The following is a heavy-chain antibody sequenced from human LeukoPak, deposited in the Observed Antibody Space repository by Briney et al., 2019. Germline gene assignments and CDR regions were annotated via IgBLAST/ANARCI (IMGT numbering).Heavy chain of an antibody. Sequence: GGSLRLSCAASGFTFSSYGMHWVRQAPGKGLEWVAFIRYDGSNKYYADSVKGRFTISRDNSKNTLYLQMNSLRAEDTAVYYCAKHKYSSSPAWFGPWGQGTLVTVSS. CDR2: IRYDGSNK. D-gene: IGHD6-6*01. V-gene: IGHV3-30*02. CDR3: AKHKYSSSPAWFGP. CDR1: GFTFSSYG. J-gene: IGHJ5*02.